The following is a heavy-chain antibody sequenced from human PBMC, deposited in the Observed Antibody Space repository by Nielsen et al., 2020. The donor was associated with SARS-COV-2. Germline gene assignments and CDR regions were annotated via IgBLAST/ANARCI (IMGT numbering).Heavy chain of an antibody. CDR2: ISYDGSNK. D-gene: IGHD3-10*01. CDR3: AKALWFGELWKSLDY. CDR1: GFTFSSYG. V-gene: IGHV3-30*18. J-gene: IGHJ4*02. Sequence: GESLKISCAASGFTFSSYGMHWVRQAPGKGLEWVAVISYDGSNKYYADSVKGRFTISRDNSKNTLYLQMNSLRAEDTAVYYCAKALWFGELWKSLDYWGQGTLVTVSS.